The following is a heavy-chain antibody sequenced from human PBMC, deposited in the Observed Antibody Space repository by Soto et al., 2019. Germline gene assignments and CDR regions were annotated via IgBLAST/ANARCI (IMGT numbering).Heavy chain of an antibody. CDR2: IIPMTETP. CDR3: ATGTRNSWTCDF. Sequence: QVQVVQSGAEVKKPGSSVKVSCKASGGTFSDYAISWVRQAPGHGLEWVGGIIPMTETPVYAQTVQGRLTITADEVTGAAYMELSSLRSDDTAVYFCATGTRNSWTCDFWGQGTLVTVSS. CDR1: GGTFSDYA. V-gene: IGHV1-69*01. J-gene: IGHJ4*02. D-gene: IGHD1-1*01.